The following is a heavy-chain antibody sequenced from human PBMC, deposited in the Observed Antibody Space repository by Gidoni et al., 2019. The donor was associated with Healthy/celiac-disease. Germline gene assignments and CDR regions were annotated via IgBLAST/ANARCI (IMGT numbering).Heavy chain of an antibody. D-gene: IGHD2-2*01. CDR3: ARQSCSSTRCYPFDY. CDR1: GGTISSGSYY. Sequence: QVQLQESGPGLVKPSQTLSLTCTVSGGTISSGSYYWSWIRQPAGKGLEWIGRIYTSGSPNYNPSLKSRVTISVDTSKNQFSLKLSSVTAADTAVYYCARQSCSSTRCYPFDYWGQGTLVTVSS. V-gene: IGHV4-61*02. CDR2: IYTSGSP. J-gene: IGHJ4*02.